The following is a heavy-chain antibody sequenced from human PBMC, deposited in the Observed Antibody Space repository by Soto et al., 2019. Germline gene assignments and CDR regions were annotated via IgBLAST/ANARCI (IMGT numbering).Heavy chain of an antibody. J-gene: IGHJ6*02. CDR3: ASNSIEVVVAAWGYYYYGMDV. CDR2: IDPSDSYT. V-gene: IGHV5-10-1*01. D-gene: IGHD2-15*01. CDR1: GYSFTSYW. Sequence: PGESLKISCKGSGYSFTSYWISWVRQMPGKGLEWMGRIDPSDSYTNYSPSFQGHVTISADKSISTAYLQWSSLKASDTAMYYCASNSIEVVVAAWGYYYYGMDVWGQGTTVTVSS.